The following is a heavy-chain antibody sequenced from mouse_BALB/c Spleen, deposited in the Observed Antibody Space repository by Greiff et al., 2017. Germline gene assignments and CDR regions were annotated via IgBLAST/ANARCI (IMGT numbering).Heavy chain of an antibody. V-gene: IGHV5-17*02. CDR1: GFTFSSFG. J-gene: IGHJ2*01. Sequence: EVQLVESGGGLVQPGGSRKLSCAASGFTFSSFGMHWVRQAPEKGLEWVAYISSGSSTIYYADTVKGRFTISRDNPKNTLFLQMTSLRSEDTAMYYCARSMITPYYFDYWGQGTTLTVSS. CDR2: ISSGSSTI. D-gene: IGHD2-4*01. CDR3: ARSMITPYYFDY.